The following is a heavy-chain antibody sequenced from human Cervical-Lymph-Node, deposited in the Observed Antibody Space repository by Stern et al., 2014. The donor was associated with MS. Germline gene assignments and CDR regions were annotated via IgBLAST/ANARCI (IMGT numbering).Heavy chain of an antibody. Sequence: EVHLVESGGGLVQPGGSLRLSCAASGFTFSDHYMDWVRQAPGKGLEWVGRTRNKANSYTTEYAASGKGIFTIAREDSKNSLYRQMNSLKTEDTSVYYCALGGLLYFDYWGQGTLVTVSS. CDR3: ALGGLLYFDY. D-gene: IGHD2-21*02. J-gene: IGHJ4*02. CDR1: GFTFSDHY. CDR2: TRNKANSYTT. V-gene: IGHV3-72*01.